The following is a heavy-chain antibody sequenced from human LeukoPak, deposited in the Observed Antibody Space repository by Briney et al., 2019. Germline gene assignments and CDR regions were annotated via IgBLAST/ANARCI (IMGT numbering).Heavy chain of an antibody. CDR2: INQDGSEK. CDR1: GFTFSSYW. J-gene: IGHJ4*02. CDR3: ASGLLAYCGGDCYSPFGY. D-gene: IGHD2-21*01. V-gene: IGHV3-7*01. Sequence: GGSLRLSCAASGFTFSSYWMSWVRQAPGKGLAWVANINQDGSEKYYVDSVKGRFTVSRANAENSLYLQMNSLRAEDTAVYYCASGLLAYCGGDCYSPFGYWGQGTLVTVSS.